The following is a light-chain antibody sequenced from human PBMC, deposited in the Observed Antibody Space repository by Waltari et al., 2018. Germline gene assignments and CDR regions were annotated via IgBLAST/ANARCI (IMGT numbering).Light chain of an antibody. CDR3: HLWDSTTDHVI. CDR1: NVGRKS. Sequence: SYVLTQPPSVSLAPGQTATITCGGDNVGRKSVHWYQQKPGQAPVLVGFDDSDRPSGIPALFSGSNSGNTATLTISRVEAGDEADYYCHLWDSTTDHVIFGGGTKLTVL. V-gene: IGLV3-21*02. CDR2: DDS. J-gene: IGLJ2*01.